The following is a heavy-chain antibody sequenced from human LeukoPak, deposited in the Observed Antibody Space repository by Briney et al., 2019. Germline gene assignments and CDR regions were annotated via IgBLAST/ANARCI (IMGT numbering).Heavy chain of an antibody. V-gene: IGHV1-2*02. CDR1: GYTFTSYY. J-gene: IGHJ6*04. D-gene: IGHD4-17*01. Sequence: ASVKVSCKASGYTFTSYYMHWVRQAPGQGLEWMGWINPNSGGTNYAQKFQGRVTMTRDTSISTAYMELSRLRSDDTAVYYCARADYGDYFERMDVWGKGTTVTISS. CDR3: ARADYGDYFERMDV. CDR2: INPNSGGT.